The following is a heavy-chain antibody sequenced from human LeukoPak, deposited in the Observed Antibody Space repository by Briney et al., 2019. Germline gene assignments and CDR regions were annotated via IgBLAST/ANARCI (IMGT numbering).Heavy chain of an antibody. V-gene: IGHV4-61*01. D-gene: IGHD4-23*01. CDR3: ARDYGGDAFDI. J-gene: IGHJ3*02. CDR1: GGSISSSSYY. CDR2: IYYSGST. Sequence: SETLSLTCTVSGGSISSSSYYWGWIRQPPGKGLEWIGYIYYSGSTNYNPSLKSRVTISVHTSKNQFSLKLRSVTAADTAVYYCARDYGGDAFDIWGQGTMVTVSS.